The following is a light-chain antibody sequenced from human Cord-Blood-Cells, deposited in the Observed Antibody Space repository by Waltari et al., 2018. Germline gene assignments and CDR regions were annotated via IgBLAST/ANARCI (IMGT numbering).Light chain of an antibody. CDR2: SHT. J-gene: IGLJ3*02. CDR3: AAWDDSLNGWV. CDR1: SSNIGSNT. V-gene: IGLV1-44*01. Sequence: QSVLTQPPSASGTPGQRVTISCSGSSSNIGSNTVNWYQQLPGTAPKLLSYSHTRRPSGLPDRFSGSKPGTSASLAISGLQSEDEADYYCAAWDDSLNGWVFGGGTKLTVL.